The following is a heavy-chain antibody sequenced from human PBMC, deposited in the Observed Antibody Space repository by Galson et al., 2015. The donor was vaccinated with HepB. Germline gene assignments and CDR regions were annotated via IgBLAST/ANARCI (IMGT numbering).Heavy chain of an antibody. J-gene: IGHJ4*02. V-gene: IGHV3-53*01. Sequence: SLRLSCAASGFTVSSTDMHWVRQAPGKGLEWVSLIYRDGSTNYAASVKGRFTISRDASKNSLYLEMHSLRAEDTAVYYCARGFKDWTGIIDYWGQGTLVTVSS. D-gene: IGHD3/OR15-3a*01. CDR1: GFTVSSTD. CDR3: ARGFKDWTGIIDY. CDR2: IYRDGST.